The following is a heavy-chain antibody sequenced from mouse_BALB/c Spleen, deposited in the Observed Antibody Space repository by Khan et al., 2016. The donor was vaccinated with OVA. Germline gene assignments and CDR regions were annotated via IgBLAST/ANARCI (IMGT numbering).Heavy chain of an antibody. CDR2: IYPGSGDI. J-gene: IGHJ3*01. Sequence: QVQLQQSGAELARPGASVKLSCKASGYTFTDYYINWMKQRTGQGLEWIGEIYPGSGDIYYNEKFKGKATLTADKSSSTAYMQLSSLTSEDSAVYFCARRNYFGYTFAYWGQGTMVTVSA. D-gene: IGHD1-2*01. CDR3: ARRNYFGYTFAY. CDR1: GYTFTDYY. V-gene: IGHV1-77*01.